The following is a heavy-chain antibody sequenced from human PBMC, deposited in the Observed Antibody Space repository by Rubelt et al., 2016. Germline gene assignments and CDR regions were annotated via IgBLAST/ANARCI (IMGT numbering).Heavy chain of an antibody. J-gene: IGHJ4*02. D-gene: IGHD6-13*01. CDR1: GGTFRSYA. V-gene: IGHV1-69*01. CDR3: ARRQQLGPFDY. CDR2: IIPIFGTA. Sequence: QVQLVQSGAEVKKPGSSVMVSCKASGGTFRSYAISWVRQAPGQGLEWMGGIIPIFGTATYAQKFQGRVTIIADESTSTSYMGLSSLRSEDTAVYCCARRQQLGPFDYWGQGTLVTVSS.